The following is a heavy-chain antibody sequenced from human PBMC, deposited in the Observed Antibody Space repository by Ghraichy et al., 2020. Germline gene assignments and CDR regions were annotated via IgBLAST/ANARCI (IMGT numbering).Heavy chain of an antibody. Sequence: GGSLRLSCAASGFTFSSYSMNWVRQAPGKGLEWVSSISSSSSYIYYADSVKGRFTISRDNAKNSLYLQMNSLRAEDTAVYYCARAHSLAPDAFDIWGQGTMVTVSS. CDR1: GFTFSSYS. CDR2: ISSSSSYI. J-gene: IGHJ3*02. CDR3: ARAHSLAPDAFDI. V-gene: IGHV3-21*01.